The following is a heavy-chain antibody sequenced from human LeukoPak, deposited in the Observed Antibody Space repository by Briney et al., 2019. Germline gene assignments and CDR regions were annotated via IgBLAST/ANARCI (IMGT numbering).Heavy chain of an antibody. CDR3: ASLTGPLDYYYYYYMDV. D-gene: IGHD7-27*01. CDR2: IYYSGST. Sequence: PSETLSLTCTVSGGSISSSSYYWGWIRQPPGKGLEWIGGIYYSGSTYYNPSLKSRVTISVDTSKNQFSLKLSSVTAADTAVYYCASLTGPLDYYYYYYMDVWGKGTTVTVSS. J-gene: IGHJ6*03. CDR1: GGSISSSSYY. V-gene: IGHV4-39*01.